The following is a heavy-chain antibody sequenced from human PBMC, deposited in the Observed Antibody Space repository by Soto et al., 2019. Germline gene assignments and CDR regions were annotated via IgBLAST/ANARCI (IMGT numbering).Heavy chain of an antibody. D-gene: IGHD3-10*01. V-gene: IGHV5-10-1*01. CDR2: IDPSDSYT. J-gene: IGHJ5*02. Sequence: GESLKISCKGSGYTFTNNWISWVRQMPGKGLEWMGRIDPSDSYTSYGPSFQGHVTISVDKSINTAYLQWSSLKASDTAMYYCARNVGGGSYYTSFETWGQGTLVTVSS. CDR3: ARNVGGGSYYTSFET. CDR1: GYTFTNNW.